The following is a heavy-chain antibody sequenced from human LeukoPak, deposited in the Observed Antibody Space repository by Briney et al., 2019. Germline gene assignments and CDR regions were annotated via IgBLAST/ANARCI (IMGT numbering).Heavy chain of an antibody. D-gene: IGHD5-12*01. CDR2: LYYSGST. V-gene: IGHV4-39*01. Sequence: SETLPLTCTVSGGSISSSSYYWDWIRQPPGKGLEWIGSLYYSGSTYYNPSLKSRVTISVDTSKNQFSLRLSSVTAADTAVYYCAGVGNGGYGGFDYWGQGTLVTVSS. CDR3: AGVGNGGYGGFDY. J-gene: IGHJ4*02. CDR1: GGSISSSSYY.